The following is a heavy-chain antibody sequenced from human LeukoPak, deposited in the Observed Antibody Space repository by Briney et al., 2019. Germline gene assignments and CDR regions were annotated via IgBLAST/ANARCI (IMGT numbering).Heavy chain of an antibody. CDR3: ARAECGGDCPIGGWFDP. J-gene: IGHJ5*02. CDR2: IYYSGST. Sequence: PSETLSLTCTVSGGSISSGGYYWSWIRQHPGKGLEWIGYIYYSGSTYYNPSLKSRVTISVDTSKNQFSLTLSSVTAADTAVYYCARAECGGDCPIGGWFDPWGQGTLVTVSS. V-gene: IGHV4-31*03. CDR1: GGSISSGGYY. D-gene: IGHD2-21*02.